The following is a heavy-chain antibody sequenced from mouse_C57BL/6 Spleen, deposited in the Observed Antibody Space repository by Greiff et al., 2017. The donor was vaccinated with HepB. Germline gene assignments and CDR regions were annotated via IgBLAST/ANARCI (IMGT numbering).Heavy chain of an antibody. Sequence: VQLKESGPELVKPGASVKISCKASGYAFSSSWMNWVKQRPGKGLEWIGRIYPGDGDTNYNGKFKGKATLTADKSSSTAYMQLSSLTSEDSAVYFCAREYYGSEDYWGQGTTLTVSS. J-gene: IGHJ2*01. V-gene: IGHV1-82*01. CDR1: GYAFSSSW. D-gene: IGHD1-1*01. CDR3: AREYYGSEDY. CDR2: IYPGDGDT.